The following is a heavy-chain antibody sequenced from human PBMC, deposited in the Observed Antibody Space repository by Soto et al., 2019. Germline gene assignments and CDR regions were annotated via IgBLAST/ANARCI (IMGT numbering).Heavy chain of an antibody. J-gene: IGHJ6*02. CDR2: IYHSGST. CDR3: ARDHKVSYCNNGVCYLAGYYYYGMDV. D-gene: IGHD2-8*01. Sequence: SETLSLTCAVSGGSISSSNWWSWVRQPPGKGLEWIGEIYHSGSTNYNPSLKSRVTISVDTSKNQFSLKLSSVTATETEVYYCARDHKVSYCNNGVCYLAGYYYYGMDVWGQGTTVT. CDR1: GGSISSSNW. V-gene: IGHV4-4*02.